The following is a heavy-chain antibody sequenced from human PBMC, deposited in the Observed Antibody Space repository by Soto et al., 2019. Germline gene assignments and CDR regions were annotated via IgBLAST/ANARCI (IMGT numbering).Heavy chain of an antibody. CDR3: ARDPQRIDS. CDR1: GYTFTAFG. J-gene: IGHJ4*02. CDR2: ISASTGTT. Sequence: QVQLVQSGAEMKKPGASVRVSCKDSGYTFTAFGITWVRQTPGQGLEWMGWISASTGTTDYAQKLQGRVTMTTDTSTRTAYMELRRLRSDDTAVYYCARDPQRIDSWGQGTLVTVSS. D-gene: IGHD6-25*01. V-gene: IGHV1-18*04.